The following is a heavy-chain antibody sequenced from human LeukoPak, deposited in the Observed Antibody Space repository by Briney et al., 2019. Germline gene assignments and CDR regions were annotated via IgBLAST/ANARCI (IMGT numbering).Heavy chain of an antibody. CDR2: FDPEDGET. CDR3: ATVSPGHDYGGPELDY. J-gene: IGHJ4*02. V-gene: IGHV1-24*01. Sequence: ASLKVSSKVSGYTLTELSMHWVRPAPGKGLEWMGGFDPEDGETIYAQKFQGRVTMTEDTSTDTAYMELSSLRSEDTAVYYCATVSPGHDYGGPELDYWGQGTLVTVSS. CDR1: GYTLTELS. D-gene: IGHD4-23*01.